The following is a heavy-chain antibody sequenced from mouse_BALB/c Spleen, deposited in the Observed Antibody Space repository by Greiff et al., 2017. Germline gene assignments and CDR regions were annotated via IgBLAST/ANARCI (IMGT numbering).Heavy chain of an antibody. J-gene: IGHJ2*01. D-gene: IGHD1-1*01. CDR3: NADYGSGFDY. V-gene: IGHV14-4*02. CDR1: GFNIKDYY. CDR2: IDPENGDT. Sequence: EVQLQQSGAELVRSGASVKLSCTASGFNIKDYYMHWVKQRPEQGLEWIGWIDPENGDTEYAPKFQGKATMTADTSSNTAYLQLSSLTSEDTAVYYCNADYGSGFDYWGQGTTLTVSS.